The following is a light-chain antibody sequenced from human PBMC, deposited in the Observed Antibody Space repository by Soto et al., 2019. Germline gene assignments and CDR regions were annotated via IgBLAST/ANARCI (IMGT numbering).Light chain of an antibody. CDR1: QSLSSN. Sequence: ETVLTQSPATLYVSPGETATLSCRASQSLSSNVAWYQQRPRQAPRLLIYATSSRASDVPARFSGTGSGTDFTLTISRLEAEDFAVYYCQQYGSSPGTFGQGTKVEIK. CDR2: ATS. CDR3: QQYGSSPGT. J-gene: IGKJ1*01. V-gene: IGKV3-20*01.